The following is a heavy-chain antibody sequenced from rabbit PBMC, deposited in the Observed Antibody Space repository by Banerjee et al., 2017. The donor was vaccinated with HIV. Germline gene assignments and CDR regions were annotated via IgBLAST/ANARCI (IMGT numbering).Heavy chain of an antibody. CDR2: IYTRSGST. CDR1: GIDFSGTYW. J-gene: IGHJ3*01. Sequence: QSLEESGGDLVKPEGSLTLTCTASGIDFSGTYWMCWVRQAPGKGLEWIGCIYTRSGSTWYASWAKGRFTISKASSTTVTLQMTSLTAADTATYFCARWGVSSVDYYEYNLWGQGTLVTVS. V-gene: IGHV1S40*01. D-gene: IGHD1-1*01. CDR3: ARWGVSSVDYYEYNL.